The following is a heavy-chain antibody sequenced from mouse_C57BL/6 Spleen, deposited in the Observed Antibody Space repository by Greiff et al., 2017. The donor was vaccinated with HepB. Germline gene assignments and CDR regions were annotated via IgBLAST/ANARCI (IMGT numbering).Heavy chain of an antibody. V-gene: IGHV1-55*01. J-gene: IGHJ2*01. CDR3: ARANWDVFDY. CDR2: IYPGSGST. Sequence: QVQLQQPGAELVKPGASVKMSCKASGYTFTSYWITWVKQRPGQGLEWIGDIYPGSGSTNYNEKFKSKATLTVETSSSTAYMQLSSLTSEDSAVYYCARANWDVFDYWGQGTTLTVSS. CDR1: GYTFTSYW. D-gene: IGHD4-1*01.